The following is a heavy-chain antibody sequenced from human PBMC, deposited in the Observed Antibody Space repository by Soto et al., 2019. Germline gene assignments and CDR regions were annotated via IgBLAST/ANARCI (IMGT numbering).Heavy chain of an antibody. V-gene: IGHV4-31*03. CDR2: IYYSVSS. D-gene: IGHD5-18*01. Sequence: QVQLQESGPGLVKPSQTLSLTCTVSGVSISSGGYYWNWIRQQPGKGLEWIGYIYYSVSSYYNPSLKSRVTISVDTYKNQFSLELSSVIAADTAVYYCATSGEYSHGVPGYWGQGTLVTVSS. CDR3: ATSGEYSHGVPGY. J-gene: IGHJ4*02. CDR1: GVSISSGGYY.